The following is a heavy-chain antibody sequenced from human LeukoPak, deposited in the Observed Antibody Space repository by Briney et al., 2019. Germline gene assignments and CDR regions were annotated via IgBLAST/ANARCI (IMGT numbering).Heavy chain of an antibody. Sequence: ASVKVSRKASVYTFTGYYMHWVRQAPGQGLEWMGWINPNSGATNYARKFQGRVTMTRDTSISTAYMELSRLRSDDTAVYYCARGYCSGGSCSDNLDYWGQGTLVTVSS. CDR3: ARGYCSGGSCSDNLDY. D-gene: IGHD2-15*01. V-gene: IGHV1-2*02. CDR2: INPNSGAT. J-gene: IGHJ4*02. CDR1: VYTFTGYY.